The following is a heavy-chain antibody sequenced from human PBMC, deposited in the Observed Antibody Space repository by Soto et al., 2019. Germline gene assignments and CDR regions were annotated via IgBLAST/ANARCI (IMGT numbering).Heavy chain of an antibody. V-gene: IGHV1-3*01. CDR3: ARARGQLPNHYNWFDP. J-gene: IGHJ5*02. CDR1: GYTFTSYA. CDR2: INAGNGNT. Sequence: GASVKVSCKASGYTFTSYAMHWVRQAPGQRLEWMGWINAGNGNTKYSQKFQGRVTITRDTSASTAYMELSSLRSEDTAVYYCARARGQLPNHYNWFDPWGQGTLVTVSS. D-gene: IGHD3-16*01.